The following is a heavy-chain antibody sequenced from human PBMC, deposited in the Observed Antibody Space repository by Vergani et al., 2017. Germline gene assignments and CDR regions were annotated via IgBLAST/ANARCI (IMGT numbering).Heavy chain of an antibody. V-gene: IGHV4-59*01. CDR2: VYYTGST. Sequence: QVQLQESGPGLVKPSETLSLTCTVSGAAIKDFYWSWFRQPPGKGLEWIGYVYYTGSTTYNPSLKSRVTISVDTSKNQFSLKLSSVTAADTAVYYCARGEYSSSWGFDPWGQGTLVTVSS. CDR1: GAAIKDFY. CDR3: ARGEYSSSWGFDP. D-gene: IGHD6-6*01. J-gene: IGHJ5*02.